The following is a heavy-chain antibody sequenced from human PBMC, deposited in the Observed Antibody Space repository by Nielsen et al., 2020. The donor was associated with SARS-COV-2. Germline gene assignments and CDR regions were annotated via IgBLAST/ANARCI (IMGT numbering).Heavy chain of an antibody. CDR3: ARTLRRDEAFDI. J-gene: IGHJ3*02. CDR2: MNPNSGNT. V-gene: IGHV1-8*01. CDR1: GYTFTSYD. Sequence: ASVKVSCKASGYTFTSYDINWVRQATGQGLEWMGWMNPNSGNTGYAQKFQGRVTMTRNTSISTAYMELRSLRSDDTAVYYCARTLRRDEAFDIWGQGTMGTVSS.